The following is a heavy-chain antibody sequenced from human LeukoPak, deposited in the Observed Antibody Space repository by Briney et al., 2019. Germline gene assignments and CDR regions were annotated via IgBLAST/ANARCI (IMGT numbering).Heavy chain of an antibody. CDR3: ARDFGGLSKAKVAFDI. Sequence: ASVKVSCKASGYTFTSYDINWVRQATGQGLEWMGWMNPNSGNTGYAQKFQGRVTMTRDMSTSTVYMELSSLRSEDTAVYYCARDFGGLSKAKVAFDIWGQGTMVTVSS. D-gene: IGHD2-21*01. CDR1: GYTFTSYD. J-gene: IGHJ3*02. V-gene: IGHV1-8*02. CDR2: MNPNSGNT.